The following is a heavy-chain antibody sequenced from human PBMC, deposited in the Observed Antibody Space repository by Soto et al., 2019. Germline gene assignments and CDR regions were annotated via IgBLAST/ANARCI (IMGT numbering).Heavy chain of an antibody. V-gene: IGHV3-30*01. Sequence: QVHLVESGGGVVQPGRSLRLSCAASGFTFGSYAMHWVRQAPGGALEWVAVISYDGFNRYNAESVKGRFTISRDNSKNTLYLQMDNLKPDDAAVYFCAGVEDEGGSFYDWGQGTLVTVSS. D-gene: IGHD1-26*01. CDR1: GFTFGSYA. J-gene: IGHJ4*02. CDR3: AGVEDEGGSFYD. CDR2: ISYDGFNR.